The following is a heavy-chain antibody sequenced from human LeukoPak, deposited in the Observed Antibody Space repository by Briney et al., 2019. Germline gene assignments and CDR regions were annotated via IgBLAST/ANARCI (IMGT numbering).Heavy chain of an antibody. D-gene: IGHD2-2*01. Sequence: ASVKVSCKVSGYTFASYDINWVRQATGQGLEWMGWMNPNSGNTGYAQKFQGRVTMTRNTSISTAYMELSSLRSEDTAVYYCARGPPYCSSTSCRKTKSYGMDVWGQGTTVTVSS. CDR1: GYTFASYD. V-gene: IGHV1-8*01. CDR3: ARGPPYCSSTSCRKTKSYGMDV. J-gene: IGHJ6*02. CDR2: MNPNSGNT.